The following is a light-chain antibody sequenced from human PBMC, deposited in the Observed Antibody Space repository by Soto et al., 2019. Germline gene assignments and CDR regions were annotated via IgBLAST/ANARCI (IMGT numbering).Light chain of an antibody. J-gene: IGKJ1*01. CDR2: AAS. CDR3: QQYNRWPWT. V-gene: IGKV3-15*01. Sequence: EVVMTQSPAPLSVSPGERVTLSCRASESVSNNLAWYQQKPGQAPRLLIHAASSRATGIPARLSGTGAGTEFTLTISSLQSEDFAVYYCQQYNRWPWTFGQGTKVDIK. CDR1: ESVSNN.